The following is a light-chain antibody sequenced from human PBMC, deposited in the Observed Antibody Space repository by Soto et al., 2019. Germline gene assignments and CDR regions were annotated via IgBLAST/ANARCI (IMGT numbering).Light chain of an antibody. Sequence: EIVLTQCPATLSLSPGDRGTLCCRASHSVGSLLAWYRQKPGQAPRLLIYFGSNRAAGIPPRFSGSGSGTEFTLTIDSLQPEDFAVYYCQQRSYPITFGQGTRLEI. CDR3: QQRSYPIT. V-gene: IGKV3-11*01. J-gene: IGKJ5*01. CDR2: FGS. CDR1: HSVGSL.